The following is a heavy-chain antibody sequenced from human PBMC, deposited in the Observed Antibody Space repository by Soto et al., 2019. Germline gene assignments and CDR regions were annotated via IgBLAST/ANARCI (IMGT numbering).Heavy chain of an antibody. Sequence: EVQLVESGGGLVQPGRSLRLSCAASGFTFDDYAMHWVRQAPGKGLEWVSGISWNSGSIGYADSVKGRFTISRDNAKNSLYLQMNSLRAEDTALYYCARTGADGYIDYWGQGTTVTVSS. CDR3: ARTGADGYIDY. CDR1: GFTFDDYA. CDR2: ISWNSGSI. D-gene: IGHD3-9*01. J-gene: IGHJ4*03. V-gene: IGHV3-9*01.